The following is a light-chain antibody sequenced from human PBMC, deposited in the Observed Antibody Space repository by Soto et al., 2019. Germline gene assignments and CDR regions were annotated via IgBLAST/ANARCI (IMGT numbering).Light chain of an antibody. Sequence: EIVLTQSPATLSLSPGERATLSCRASQRVSSYLAWYQQKPGQAPRLPIYGASTRATGVPARFGGSGSGTEFTLTVSSLQSEDFAVYYCREYNKWPFYTFGQGTKVDIK. J-gene: IGKJ2*01. V-gene: IGKV3-15*01. CDR2: GAS. CDR1: QRVSSY. CDR3: REYNKWPFYT.